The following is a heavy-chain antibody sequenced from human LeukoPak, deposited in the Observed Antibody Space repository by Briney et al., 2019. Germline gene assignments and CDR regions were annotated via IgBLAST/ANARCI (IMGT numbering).Heavy chain of an antibody. Sequence: SETLSLTCAVYGGSFSGYYWSWIRQPPGKGLEWIGEINHSGSTNYNPSLKSRVTMSVDTSKNQFSLKLSSVTAADTAVYYCAREGLNPDGAFDIWGQGTMVTVSS. CDR3: AREGLNPDGAFDI. J-gene: IGHJ3*02. D-gene: IGHD3-16*01. CDR1: GGSFSGYY. V-gene: IGHV4-34*01. CDR2: INHSGST.